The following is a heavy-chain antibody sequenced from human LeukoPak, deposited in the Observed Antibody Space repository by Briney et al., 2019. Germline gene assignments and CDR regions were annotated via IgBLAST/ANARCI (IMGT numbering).Heavy chain of an antibody. D-gene: IGHD2/OR15-2a*01. CDR2: INHSGST. Sequence: SETLSLTCAVYGGSFSGYYWSWIRQPPGKGLEWIGEINHSGSTNYNPSLKSRVTISVDTSKNQFSLKLSSVTAADTAVYYCARPVSIEGTYYFDYWGHGTLVTVSS. CDR1: GGSFSGYY. CDR3: ARPVSIEGTYYFDY. J-gene: IGHJ4*01. V-gene: IGHV4-34*01.